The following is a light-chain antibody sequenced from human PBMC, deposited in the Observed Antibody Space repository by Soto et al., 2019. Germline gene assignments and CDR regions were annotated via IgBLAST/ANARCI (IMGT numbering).Light chain of an antibody. CDR1: SSDVGGYNY. CDR3: SSYTSSSTRV. J-gene: IGLJ1*01. V-gene: IGLV2-14*01. Sequence: SALTQPATVSGSPGPSITISCTGTSSDVGGYNYVSWYQQHPGKAPKLMIYEVSNRPSGVSNRFSGSKSGNTASLTISGLQAEDEADYYGSSYTSSSTRVFGTGTKVTVL. CDR2: EVS.